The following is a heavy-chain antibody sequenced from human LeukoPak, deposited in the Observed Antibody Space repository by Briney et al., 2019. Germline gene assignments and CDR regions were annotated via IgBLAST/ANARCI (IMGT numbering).Heavy chain of an antibody. CDR1: GFTFSSYA. D-gene: IGHD3-3*01. CDR3: AKSGRFLEWLLFGY. J-gene: IGHJ4*02. V-gene: IGHV3-23*01. Sequence: GGSLRLSCAASGFTFSSYAMSWVRQAPGKGLEWVSAISGSGGSTYYEDSVKGRFTISRDNSKNTLYLQMNSLRAEDMAVYYRAKSGRFLEWLLFGYWGQGPLVTVSS. CDR2: ISGSGGST.